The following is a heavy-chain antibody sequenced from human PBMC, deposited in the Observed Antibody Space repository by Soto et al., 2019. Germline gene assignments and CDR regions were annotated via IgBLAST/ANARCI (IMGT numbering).Heavy chain of an antibody. J-gene: IGHJ3*02. V-gene: IGHV3-9*01. CDR1: GFTFDDYA. CDR3: AKDIAQYYEGGYHAFDI. Sequence: EVQLVESGGGLVQPGRSLRLSCAASGFTFDDYAMHWVRQAPGKGLEWVSGISWNSGSIGSADSVKGRFTISRDNAKNSLYLQMNSLRAEDTALYYCAKDIAQYYEGGYHAFDIGGKGTMVTVS. CDR2: ISWNSGSI. D-gene: IGHD3-22*01.